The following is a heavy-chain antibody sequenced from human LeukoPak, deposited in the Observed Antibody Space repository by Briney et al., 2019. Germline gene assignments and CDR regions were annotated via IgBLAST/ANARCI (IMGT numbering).Heavy chain of an antibody. Sequence: PGGSLRLSCAASGFTFSSYSMNWVRQAPRKGLEWVSSISSSSSYIYYADSVKGRFTISRDNAKNSLYLQMNSLRAEDTAVYYCARDPLSYYDSSGYSYWGQGTLVTVSS. CDR2: ISSSSSYI. D-gene: IGHD3-22*01. CDR1: GFTFSSYS. V-gene: IGHV3-21*01. J-gene: IGHJ4*02. CDR3: ARDPLSYYDSSGYSY.